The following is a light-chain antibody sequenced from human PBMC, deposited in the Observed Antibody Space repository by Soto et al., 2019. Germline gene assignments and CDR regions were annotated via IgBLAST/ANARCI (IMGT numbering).Light chain of an antibody. CDR2: DVS. V-gene: IGLV2-14*01. Sequence: QSVLTQPASVSGSPGQSITISCTGTSSDVGGYNYVSWYQQHPGKAPKLMIYDVSNRPSGVSNRFSGSKSGNTASLTISGLQAEDGADYYCSSYTSSSTLGYVFRTGTKVTV. J-gene: IGLJ1*01. CDR1: SSDVGGYNY. CDR3: SSYTSSSTLGYV.